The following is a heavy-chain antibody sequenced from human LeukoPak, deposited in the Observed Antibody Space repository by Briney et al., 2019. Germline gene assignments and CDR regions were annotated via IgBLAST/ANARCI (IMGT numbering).Heavy chain of an antibody. CDR1: GFTFSSYE. CDR3: AKEDYGSGSFVGGRPFDY. D-gene: IGHD3-10*01. Sequence: GGSLRLSCAASGFTFSSYEMNWVRQAPGKGLEWVSYISSSGSTIYYADSVKGRFTISRDNAKNSLYLQMNSLRAEDTALYYCAKEDYGSGSFVGGRPFDYWGQGTLVTVSS. CDR2: ISSSGSTI. J-gene: IGHJ4*02. V-gene: IGHV3-48*03.